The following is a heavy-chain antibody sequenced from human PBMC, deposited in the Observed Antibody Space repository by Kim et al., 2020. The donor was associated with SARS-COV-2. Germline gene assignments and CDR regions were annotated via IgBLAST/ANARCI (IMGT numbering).Heavy chain of an antibody. CDR3: ARGQVEITMVLVAFFSSRHCFDY. CDR1: GFTLTNYP. Sequence: GGSLRLSCTVSGFTLTNYPVNWVRQAPGKGLEWVSSISDGGGSTSYADSVKGRFTISRDNSKNTVYLQMNGLGAEDTAVYYCARGQVEITMVLVAFFSSRHCFDYWGQGTLVTVSS. J-gene: IGHJ4*02. V-gene: IGHV3-23*01. D-gene: IGHD3-10*01. CDR2: ISDGGGST.